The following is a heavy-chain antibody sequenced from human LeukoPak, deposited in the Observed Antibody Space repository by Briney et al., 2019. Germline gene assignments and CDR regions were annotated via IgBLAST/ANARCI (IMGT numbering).Heavy chain of an antibody. V-gene: IGHV3-7*01. Sequence: PGGSLRLSCAASGFTFSSYWMSWVRQAPGKGLEWVANIKQDGSEKYYVDSVKGRFTISRDNAKNSLYLQMNSLRAEDTAVYYCARTYYGSGSYYPQHFDYWGQGTLVTVSS. CDR3: ARTYYGSGSYYPQHFDY. CDR1: GFTFSSYW. D-gene: IGHD3-10*01. J-gene: IGHJ4*02. CDR2: IKQDGSEK.